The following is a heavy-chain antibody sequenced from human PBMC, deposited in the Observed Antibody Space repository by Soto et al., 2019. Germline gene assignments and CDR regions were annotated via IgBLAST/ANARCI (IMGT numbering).Heavy chain of an antibody. Sequence: GGSLRLSCAASGFTFSSYWMHWVRQAPGKGLVWVSRINRDGSSINYADSARGRVTISRDNAKNTLYLQVNGLRAEDTAVYYCAREIATTGEYYFDYWGQGIFVTVSS. D-gene: IGHD6-13*01. CDR2: INRDGSSI. J-gene: IGHJ4*02. V-gene: IGHV3-74*01. CDR3: AREIATTGEYYFDY. CDR1: GFTFSSYW.